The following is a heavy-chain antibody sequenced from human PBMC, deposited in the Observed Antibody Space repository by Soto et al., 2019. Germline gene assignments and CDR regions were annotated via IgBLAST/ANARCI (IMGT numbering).Heavy chain of an antibody. V-gene: IGHV1-69*13. CDR1: GGTFSSYD. Sequence: SVKVSCKASGGTFSSYDISWVRQAPGQGLEWMGGIIPIFGTANYAQKFQGRVTITADESTSTAYMELSRLRSEDTAVYYCARLSASDYYYYGMDSLGQGTTVTVSS. CDR3: ARLSASDYYYYGMDS. J-gene: IGHJ6*02. CDR2: IIPIFGTA. D-gene: IGHD6-6*01.